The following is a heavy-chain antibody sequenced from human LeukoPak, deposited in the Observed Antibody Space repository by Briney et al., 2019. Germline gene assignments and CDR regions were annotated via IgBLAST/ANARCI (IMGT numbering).Heavy chain of an antibody. CDR1: GDVVSSNSAT. CDR2: TYYRSKWYN. CDR3: ARGGVAVSGMDV. Sequence: SQTLSLTFAISGDVVSSNSATWNWIRQSPSRGLECLGRTYYRSKWYNDYAASVSGRITINPDTSKNQFSLQLTSVTPEDTAVYYCARGGVAVSGMDVWGQGTTVTVSS. D-gene: IGHD3-16*01. V-gene: IGHV6-1*01. J-gene: IGHJ6*02.